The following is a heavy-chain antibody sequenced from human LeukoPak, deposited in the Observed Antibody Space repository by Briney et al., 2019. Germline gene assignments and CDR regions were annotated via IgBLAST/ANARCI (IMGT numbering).Heavy chain of an antibody. V-gene: IGHV4-61*08. CDR1: GGSISSGDYY. Sequence: PSETLSLTCTVSGGSISSGDYYWGWIRQPPGKGLEWIGYIYYSGSTNYNPSLKSRVTISVDTSKNQFSLKLSSVTAADTAVYYCARETAVAGVDYWGQGTLVTVSS. J-gene: IGHJ4*02. D-gene: IGHD6-19*01. CDR3: ARETAVAGVDY. CDR2: IYYSGST.